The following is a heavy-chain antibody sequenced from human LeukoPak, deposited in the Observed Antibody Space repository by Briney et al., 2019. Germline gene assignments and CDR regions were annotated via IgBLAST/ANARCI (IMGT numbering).Heavy chain of an antibody. Sequence: SETLSLTCAVYGGSFSGYYWSWIRQPPGKGLEWIGEINHSGSTNYNPSLKSRVTISVDTSKNQFSLKLSSVTAADTAVYYCARDGDSSGWDAFDIWGQGTMVTVSS. CDR2: INHSGST. CDR3: ARDGDSSGWDAFDI. D-gene: IGHD6-19*01. V-gene: IGHV4-34*01. J-gene: IGHJ3*02. CDR1: GGSFSGYY.